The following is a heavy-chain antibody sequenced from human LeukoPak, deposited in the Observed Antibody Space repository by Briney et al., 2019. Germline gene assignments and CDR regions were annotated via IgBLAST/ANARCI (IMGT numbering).Heavy chain of an antibody. CDR1: GDSVSSNSGA. CDR2: TYYRSKWYT. V-gene: IGHV6-1*01. J-gene: IGHJ4*02. Sequence: SQTLSLTCAISGDSVSSNSGAWYWIRQSPSRGLEWLGRTYYRSKWYTDHAGSMKGRITISPDTSKNQFSLQVNSVTPEDTAVYYCARDVATSGWNTFDNWGQGTLVTVSS. CDR3: ARDVATSGWNTFDN. D-gene: IGHD6-19*01.